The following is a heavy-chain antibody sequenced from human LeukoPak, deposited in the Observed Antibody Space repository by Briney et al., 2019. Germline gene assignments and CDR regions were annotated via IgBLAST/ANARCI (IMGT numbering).Heavy chain of an antibody. J-gene: IGHJ4*02. CDR1: GFTFSSYS. CDR3: ARETKRYYYDSSGYLRAFDY. D-gene: IGHD3-22*01. V-gene: IGHV3-21*01. CDR2: ISSSSSYI. Sequence: GGSLRLSCAASGFTFSSYSMNWVRRAPGKGLEWVSSISSSSSYIYYADSVKGRFTISRDNAKNSLYLQMNSLRAEDTAVYYCARETKRYYYDSSGYLRAFDYWGQGTLVTVSS.